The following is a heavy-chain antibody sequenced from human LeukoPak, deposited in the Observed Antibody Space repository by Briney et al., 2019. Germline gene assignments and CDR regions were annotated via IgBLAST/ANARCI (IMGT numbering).Heavy chain of an antibody. Sequence: GGSLRLSCAAPGFTFTSYTMNWVRQAPGKGLEWVSYITSSSSTIYYADSVKGRFTMSRDNAENSLYLQMISLRAEDTAVYYCARNFDSWGQGTLVTVSS. CDR2: ITSSSSTI. J-gene: IGHJ4*02. D-gene: IGHD2/OR15-2a*01. CDR1: GFTFTSYT. CDR3: ARNFDS. V-gene: IGHV3-48*01.